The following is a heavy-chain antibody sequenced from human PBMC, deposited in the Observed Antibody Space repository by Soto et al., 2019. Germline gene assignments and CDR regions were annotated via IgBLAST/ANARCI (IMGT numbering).Heavy chain of an antibody. Sequence: GGSLRLSCVASGFTFDDYAMHWVRQAPGKGLEWVSGISWNSGSIGYADSVKGRFTISRDNAKNSLYLQMNSLRAEDTALYYCAKEGCSSTSCSESGYYYGMDVWGQGTTVTVS. CDR1: GFTFDDYA. CDR3: AKEGCSSTSCSESGYYYGMDV. J-gene: IGHJ6*02. V-gene: IGHV3-9*01. D-gene: IGHD2-2*01. CDR2: ISWNSGSI.